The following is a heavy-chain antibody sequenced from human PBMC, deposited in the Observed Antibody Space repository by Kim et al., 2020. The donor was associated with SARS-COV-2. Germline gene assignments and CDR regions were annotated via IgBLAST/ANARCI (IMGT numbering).Heavy chain of an antibody. Sequence: GGSLRLSCAASGFTFSDSAIHWVRQASGKGLEWVGRIRSKANSYATTYAASVRGRFTIARDDSKNAAYLQMNSLKNEDTDVYYCTRVPGTASAFWYAFD. CDR3: TRVPGTASAFWYAFD. V-gene: IGHV3-73*01. CDR2: IRSKANSYAT. J-gene: IGHJ3*02. D-gene: IGHD3-3*01. CDR1: GFTFSDSA.